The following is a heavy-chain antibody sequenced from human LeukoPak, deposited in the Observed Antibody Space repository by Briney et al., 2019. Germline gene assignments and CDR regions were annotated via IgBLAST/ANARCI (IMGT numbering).Heavy chain of an antibody. CDR2: IYYSGST. Sequence: SETLSPTCTVSGGSISSYYWSWIRQPPGKGLEWIGYIYYSGSTNYNPSLKSRVTISVDTSKNQFSLKLSSVTAADTAVYYCARDSYYDSSGYYGNAFDIWGQGTMVTVSS. J-gene: IGHJ3*02. D-gene: IGHD3-22*01. V-gene: IGHV4-59*01. CDR1: GGSISSYY. CDR3: ARDSYYDSSGYYGNAFDI.